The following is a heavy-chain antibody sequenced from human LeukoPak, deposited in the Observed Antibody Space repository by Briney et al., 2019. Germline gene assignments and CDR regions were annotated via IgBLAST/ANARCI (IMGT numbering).Heavy chain of an antibody. CDR3: AGGSGSYHVDY. CDR2: IVVGSGNT. Sequence: VASVKVSCKASGFTFTSSAVQWVRQARGQRLEWIGWIVVGSGNTNYAQKFQERVTITRDMSTSTAYMELSSLRSEDTAVYYCAGGSGSYHVDYWGQGTLVTVSS. D-gene: IGHD3-10*01. V-gene: IGHV1-58*01. J-gene: IGHJ4*02. CDR1: GFTFTSSA.